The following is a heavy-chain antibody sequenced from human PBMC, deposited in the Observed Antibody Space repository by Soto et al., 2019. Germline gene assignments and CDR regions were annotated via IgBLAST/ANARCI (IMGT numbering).Heavy chain of an antibody. D-gene: IGHD6-13*01. CDR1: GYTFTSNA. CDR2: ITAGNGNT. J-gene: IGHJ4*02. V-gene: IGHV1-3*05. CDR3: APYSSTWYGGLDY. Sequence: QVQLVQSGAEEKKPGASVKFSCKASGYTFTSNAMHWVRQAPGQRLEWMGWITAGNGNTKISQDFQDRVTITSDTSSSTAYLEVRSLTSEDTAVYYCAPYSSTWYGGLDYWGQGALVTVSS.